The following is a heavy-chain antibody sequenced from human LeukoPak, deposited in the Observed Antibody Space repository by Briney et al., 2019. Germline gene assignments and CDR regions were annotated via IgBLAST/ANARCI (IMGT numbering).Heavy chain of an antibody. V-gene: IGHV3-23*01. Sequence: GGSLRLSCAASGFTFSSYAMSWVRQAPGKGLEWVSAISGSGGSTYYADSVKGRFTISRDNSKNTLYLQMNSLRAEDTAVYYCAKDMTMIGVVTLFDYWGQGTLVTVSS. D-gene: IGHD3-22*01. CDR3: AKDMTMIGVVTLFDY. CDR2: ISGSGGST. J-gene: IGHJ4*02. CDR1: GFTFSSYA.